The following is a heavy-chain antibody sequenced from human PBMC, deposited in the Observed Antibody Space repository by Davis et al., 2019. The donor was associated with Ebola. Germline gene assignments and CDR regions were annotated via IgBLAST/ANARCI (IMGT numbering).Heavy chain of an antibody. CDR3: ARDGVAARQFYYYGMDV. V-gene: IGHV1-69*13. J-gene: IGHJ6*04. CDR1: GGTFSSYA. CDR2: IIPIFGTA. Sequence: SVKVSCKASGGTFSSYAISWVRQAPGQGLEWMGGIIPIFGTANYAQKFQGRVTITADESTSTAYMELSSLRSEDTAVYYCARDGVAARQFYYYGMDVWGKGITVTVSS. D-gene: IGHD6-6*01.